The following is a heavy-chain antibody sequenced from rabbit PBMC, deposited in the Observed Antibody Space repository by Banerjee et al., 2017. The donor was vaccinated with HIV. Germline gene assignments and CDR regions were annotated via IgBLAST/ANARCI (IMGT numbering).Heavy chain of an antibody. Sequence: QQQLEESGGGLVQPEGSPTLTCTASGFSFSSSDYICWVRQAPGKGLEWIACIYAGSSGFVGATYSATWAKGRFTCSKTSSTTVTLQMTSLTVADTATYFCARDLTGVMGWNFGWWGPGTLVTVS. V-gene: IGHV1S45*01. CDR2: IYAGSSGFVGAT. J-gene: IGHJ4*01. CDR1: GFSFSSSDY. CDR3: ARDLTGVMGWNFGW. D-gene: IGHD6-1*01.